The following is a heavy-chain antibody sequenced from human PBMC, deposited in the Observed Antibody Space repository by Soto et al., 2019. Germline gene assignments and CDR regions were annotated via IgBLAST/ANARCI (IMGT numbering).Heavy chain of an antibody. V-gene: IGHV3-23*01. CDR1: GFMFSSYA. D-gene: IGHD3-10*01. Sequence: GGSLRLSCAASGFMFSSYAMTWVRQAPGKGLEWVSVISGSGDNTYYADSVKGRFTISRDGSKDTLYLQMNSLRADDTAVYYCAKTFFIGSGIYRGWFDPWGQGTQVTVSS. CDR3: AKTFFIGSGIYRGWFDP. CDR2: ISGSGDNT. J-gene: IGHJ5*02.